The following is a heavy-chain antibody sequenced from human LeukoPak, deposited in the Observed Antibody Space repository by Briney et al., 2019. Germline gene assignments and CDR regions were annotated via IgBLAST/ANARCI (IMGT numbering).Heavy chain of an antibody. D-gene: IGHD6-19*01. CDR1: GFSFASSD. Sequence: GGSLRLSCESSGFSFASSDMHWVRQAPGKGPEWVAFIGYDGSIKYYAESVKGRFTISRDNSKNTLYLQLKSLRFDDTALYYCAKDSSSGWYYLDYWGQGTLVTVSS. CDR3: AKDSSSGWYYLDY. CDR2: IGYDGSIK. V-gene: IGHV3-30*02. J-gene: IGHJ4*02.